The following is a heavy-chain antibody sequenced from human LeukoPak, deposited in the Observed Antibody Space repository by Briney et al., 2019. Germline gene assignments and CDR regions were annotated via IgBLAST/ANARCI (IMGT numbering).Heavy chain of an antibody. V-gene: IGHV3-74*01. D-gene: IGHD3-22*01. CDR1: GFTFSDYW. J-gene: IGHJ4*02. CDR3: ARVAMIVAKPYDN. Sequence: GGSLRLSCAASGFTFSDYWMHWVRQAPGKGLVWVSRIKSDGGLTNYADSVKGRFTISRDNTKNTLYLQLNSLRAEDTAVYYCARVAMIVAKPYDNWGQGTLVTVSS. CDR2: IKSDGGLT.